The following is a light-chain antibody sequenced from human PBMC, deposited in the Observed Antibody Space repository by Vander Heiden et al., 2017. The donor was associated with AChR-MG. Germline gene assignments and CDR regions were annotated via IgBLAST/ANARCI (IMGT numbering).Light chain of an antibody. Sequence: EIVMTQSPATLSVSPGERATLSCRASQSVKTNLAWYQQKPGQAPRLLIYGASTRAIGIPARYSGSGSGTEFTLTISSLQSEDFAVYSCLQYSDWSWTFGQGTKVEIK. CDR1: QSVKTN. CDR2: GAS. J-gene: IGKJ1*01. V-gene: IGKV3-15*01. CDR3: LQYSDWSWT.